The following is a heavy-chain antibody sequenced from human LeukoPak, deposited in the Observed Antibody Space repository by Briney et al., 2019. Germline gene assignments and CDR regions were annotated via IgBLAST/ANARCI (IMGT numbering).Heavy chain of an antibody. J-gene: IGHJ4*02. Sequence: ASVKVSCKASGYTFTSYGISWVRQAPGQGLEWMGWISAYNGNTNYAQKLQGRVTMTTDTSTSTAYMELRSLRSDDTAVYYCATSKVSLWFGELPHYWGQGTLVTVSS. D-gene: IGHD3-10*01. CDR1: GYTFTSYG. CDR2: ISAYNGNT. V-gene: IGHV1-18*01. CDR3: ATSKVSLWFGELPHY.